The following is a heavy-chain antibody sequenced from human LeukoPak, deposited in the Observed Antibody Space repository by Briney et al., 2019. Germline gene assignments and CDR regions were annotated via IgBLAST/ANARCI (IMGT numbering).Heavy chain of an antibody. Sequence: SQTLSLTCTVSGGSISSGDYYWSWIHQPPGKGLEWIGYIYYSGSTYYNPSLKSRVTISVDTSKNQFSLKLSSVTAADTAVYYCARGGNGSSGYYYARYWGQGTLVTVSS. V-gene: IGHV4-30-4*01. CDR1: GGSISSGDYY. CDR3: ARGGNGSSGYYYARY. J-gene: IGHJ4*02. D-gene: IGHD3-22*01. CDR2: IYYSGST.